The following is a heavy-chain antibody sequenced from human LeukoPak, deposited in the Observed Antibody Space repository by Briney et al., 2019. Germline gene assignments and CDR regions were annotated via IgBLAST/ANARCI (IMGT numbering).Heavy chain of an antibody. D-gene: IGHD1-26*01. CDR3: ARDGGSGTVGGSGADYYYGMDV. J-gene: IGHJ6*02. V-gene: IGHV3-30*03. CDR2: ISYDGSNK. Sequence: GRSLRLSCAASGFTFSSYGMHWVRQAPGKGLEWVAVISYDGSNKYYADSVKGRFTISRDNSKNTLYLQMNSLRAEDTAVYYCARDGGSGTVGGSGADYYYGMDVWGQGTTVSVSS. CDR1: GFTFSSYG.